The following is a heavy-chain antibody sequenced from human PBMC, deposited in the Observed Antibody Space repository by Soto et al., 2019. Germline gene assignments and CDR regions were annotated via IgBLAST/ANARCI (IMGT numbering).Heavy chain of an antibody. Sequence: PRLSCAASGFTFSSYAMSWVRQAPGKGLEWVSAISGSGGSTYYADSVKGRFTISRDNSKNTLYLQMNSLRAEDTAVYYCAKPVEMATLPFDYWGQGTLVTVSS. CDR3: AKPVEMATLPFDY. CDR2: ISGSGGST. J-gene: IGHJ4*02. V-gene: IGHV3-23*01. D-gene: IGHD5-12*01. CDR1: GFTFSSYA.